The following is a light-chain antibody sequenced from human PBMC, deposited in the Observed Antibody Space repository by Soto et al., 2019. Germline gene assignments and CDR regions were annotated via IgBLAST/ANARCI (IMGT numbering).Light chain of an antibody. CDR3: QQCSSPPLT. J-gene: IGKJ5*01. Sequence: EMRCTRTPCTVPLSPPDRDTISCRATRSFSSTYLAWYQQKPGQAPRLLIYGASSRPTGIPDRFSGGGSGTDFSLTIISLHPEDFAPYYCQQCSSPPLTFGQGTRLEIK. CDR1: RSFSSTY. CDR2: GAS. V-gene: IGKV3-20*01.